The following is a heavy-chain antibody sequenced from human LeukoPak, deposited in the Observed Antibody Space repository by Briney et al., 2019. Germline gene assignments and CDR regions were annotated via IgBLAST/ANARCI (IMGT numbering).Heavy chain of an antibody. CDR1: GFIFSNYA. V-gene: IGHV3-23*01. Sequence: GGSLRLSCAASGFIFSNYAMAWVRQAPGKGLEWVSGITNSASHTPYADSVKGRFTISGDNSRNMLYLQMNSLRVEDTAVYYCAKRALTSVTHYYLDFWGRGTLVTVSS. CDR3: AKRALTSVTHYYLDF. CDR2: ITNSASHT. J-gene: IGHJ4*02. D-gene: IGHD4-11*01.